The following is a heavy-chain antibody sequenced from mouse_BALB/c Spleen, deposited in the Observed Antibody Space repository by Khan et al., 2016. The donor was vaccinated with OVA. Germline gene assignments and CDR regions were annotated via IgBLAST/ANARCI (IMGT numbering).Heavy chain of an antibody. Sequence: EVKLMESGPGLVKPSQSLSLICTVTGYSITSDYAWNWIRQFPGNKLEWMGFISYSGNTKYNPSLKSRISITRDTSKNQFFLQLNSVTTEDTATYYWARVYGGDFDYWGQGTTLTVSS. CDR3: ARVYGGDFDY. CDR2: ISYSGNT. CDR1: GYSITSDYA. V-gene: IGHV3-2*02. J-gene: IGHJ2*01. D-gene: IGHD1-1*01.